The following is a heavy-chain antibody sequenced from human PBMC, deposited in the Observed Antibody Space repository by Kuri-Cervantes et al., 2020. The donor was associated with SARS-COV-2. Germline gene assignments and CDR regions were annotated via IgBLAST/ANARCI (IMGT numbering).Heavy chain of an antibody. Sequence: GGSLRLSCAAPGFTFSSYWMSWVRQAPGKGLEWVANIKQDGSEKYYVDSVKGRFTISRDNAKNSLYLQMNSLRAEDTAVYYCASELMYYFDYWGQGTLVTVSS. CDR3: ASELMYYFDY. D-gene: IGHD3-10*02. J-gene: IGHJ4*02. CDR1: GFTFSSYW. V-gene: IGHV3-7*01. CDR2: IKQDGSEK.